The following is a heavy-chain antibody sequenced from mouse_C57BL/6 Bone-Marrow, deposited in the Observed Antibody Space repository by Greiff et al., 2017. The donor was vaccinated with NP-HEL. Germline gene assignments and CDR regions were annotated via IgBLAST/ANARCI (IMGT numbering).Heavy chain of an antibody. CDR3: ARKGGQLRLPAWFAY. Sequence: VQLQQSGPELVKPGASVKISCKASGYTFTDYYMNWVKQSHGKSLEWIGDINPNNGGTSYIQKFKGKATLTVDKSSSTAYMELRSLTSEDSAVYYCARKGGQLRLPAWFAYWGQGTLVTVSA. V-gene: IGHV1-26*01. J-gene: IGHJ3*01. CDR1: GYTFTDYY. CDR2: INPNNGGT. D-gene: IGHD3-2*02.